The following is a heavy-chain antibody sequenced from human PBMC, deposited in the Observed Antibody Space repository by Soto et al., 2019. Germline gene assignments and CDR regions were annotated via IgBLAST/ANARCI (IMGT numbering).Heavy chain of an antibody. CDR1: GGTLSSFA. V-gene: IGHV1-69*18. D-gene: IGHD3-10*01. CDR2: IIPIFGTA. CDR3: ATDTSMFRGRIADTPWFDS. Sequence: QVPLVQSGAEVKKPGSSVKVSCKASGGTLSSFAFTWVRQARGQGLEWMGRIIPIFGTANYAQQFQGRVTITADEATGTVYMDLRSLRSEDTAMYYCATDTSMFRGRIADTPWFDSWGQGTLVTVSS. J-gene: IGHJ5*01.